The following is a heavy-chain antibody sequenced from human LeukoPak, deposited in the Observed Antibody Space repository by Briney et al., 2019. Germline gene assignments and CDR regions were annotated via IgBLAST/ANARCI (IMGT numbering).Heavy chain of an antibody. J-gene: IGHJ5*02. Sequence: ASVKVSCKASGYTFTSYDINWVRQATGQGLEWMGWMNPNSGNTGYAQKFQGRVTMTRNTSISIAYMELSSLRSEDTAVYYCARVRCSGGSCYGRPWWFDPWGQGTLVTVSS. D-gene: IGHD2-15*01. CDR2: MNPNSGNT. CDR1: GYTFTSYD. CDR3: ARVRCSGGSCYGRPWWFDP. V-gene: IGHV1-8*01.